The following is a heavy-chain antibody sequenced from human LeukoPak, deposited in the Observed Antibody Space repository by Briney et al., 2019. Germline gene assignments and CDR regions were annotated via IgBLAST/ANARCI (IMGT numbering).Heavy chain of an antibody. J-gene: IGHJ4*02. Sequence: GSLRLSCTASGFSFSGHWMHWARQLPGRGLVWVSRISPTGSTTSYADSVKGRFTVSRDNAKNTLYLQVNNLRAEDTAVYYCARGPNSNWSGLDFWGQGTLLTVSS. CDR3: ARGPNSNWSGLDF. CDR2: ISPTGSTT. D-gene: IGHD6-6*01. CDR1: GFSFSGHW. V-gene: IGHV3-74*01.